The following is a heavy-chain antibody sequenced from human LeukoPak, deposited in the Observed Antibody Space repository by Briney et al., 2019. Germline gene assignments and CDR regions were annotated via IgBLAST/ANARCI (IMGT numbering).Heavy chain of an antibody. V-gene: IGHV3-30-3*01. CDR1: GFTFSNYA. Sequence: GGSLRLSCAASGFTFSNYAMHWVRQAPGKGLEWVAVISNDESNKDYGNSVKGRFTIARDNSKNTLYLQMNSLRVEDTAVYYCVLGHYGGLFDNWGQGALVTVSS. CDR3: VLGHYGGLFDN. J-gene: IGHJ4*02. D-gene: IGHD4-23*01. CDR2: ISNDESNK.